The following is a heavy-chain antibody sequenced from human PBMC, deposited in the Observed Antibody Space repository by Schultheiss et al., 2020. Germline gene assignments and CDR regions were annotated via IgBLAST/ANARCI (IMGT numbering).Heavy chain of an antibody. CDR1: GFTLSSYS. V-gene: IGHV3-48*02. CDR3: ARDRVEWGLYHFDS. Sequence: GGSLRLSCAASGFTLSSYSMNWVRQAPGKGLEWVSYISSRSTTIYYADSVKGRFTISRDNAKNSLYLQVNSLRDEDTAVYYCARDRVEWGLYHFDSWGQGTLVNGYS. CDR2: ISSRSTTI. D-gene: IGHD1-26*01. J-gene: IGHJ4*02.